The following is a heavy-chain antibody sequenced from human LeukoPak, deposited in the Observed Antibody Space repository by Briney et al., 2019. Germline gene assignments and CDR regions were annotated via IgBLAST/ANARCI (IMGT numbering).Heavy chain of an antibody. CDR1: GFTFSSYG. D-gene: IGHD3-10*01. V-gene: IGHV3-30*02. CDR2: IRYDGSNK. CDR3: AKDIRPLIPSYGSGSSLGLDY. J-gene: IGHJ4*02. Sequence: GGSLRLSCAASGFTFSSYGMHWVRQAPGKGLEWVAFIRYDGSNKYYADSVKGRFTISRDNSKNTLYLQMNSLRAEDTALYYCAKDIRPLIPSYGSGSSLGLDYWGQGTLVTVSS.